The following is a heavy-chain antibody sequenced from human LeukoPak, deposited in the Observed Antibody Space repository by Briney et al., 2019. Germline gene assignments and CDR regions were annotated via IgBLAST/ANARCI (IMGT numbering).Heavy chain of an antibody. CDR3: SRGFGYYDSSSYPDY. Sequence: GGSLRLSCAASGFTFDDYGMSWVRQAPGKGLEWVSGINWNGGSTGYADSVKGRFTISRDNAKNSLYLQMNSLRAEDTALHYCSRGFGYYDSSSYPDYWGQGPLVTVSS. J-gene: IGHJ4*02. V-gene: IGHV3-20*04. D-gene: IGHD3-22*01. CDR1: GFTFDDYG. CDR2: INWNGGST.